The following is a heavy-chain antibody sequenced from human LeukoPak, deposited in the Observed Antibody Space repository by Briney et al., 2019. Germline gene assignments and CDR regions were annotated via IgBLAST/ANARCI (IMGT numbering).Heavy chain of an antibody. D-gene: IGHD6-25*01. CDR2: IHYSGNT. Sequence: SETLSLTSTLSGGSISGYYWSWIREPPGKGLEGIAYIHYSGNTNYNPSLKNRVTVSVDTSKTQFSLRLSSVTAADTAVYYCASHTRKGAAEVMDFWGQGTLVTVSS. CDR3: ASHTRKGAAEVMDF. J-gene: IGHJ4*02. CDR1: GGSISGYY. V-gene: IGHV4-59*08.